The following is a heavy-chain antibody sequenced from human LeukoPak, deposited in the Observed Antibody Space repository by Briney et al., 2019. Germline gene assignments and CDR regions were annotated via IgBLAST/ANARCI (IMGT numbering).Heavy chain of an antibody. CDR2: INPNSGGT. Sequence: GASVKVSCKASGYTFTGYYIHWVRQAPGQGLEWMGWINPNSGGTNYAQKFQGRVTMTRDTSISTAYMELSRLRSDDTAVYYCAREGDIVVVVAAAFDPWGQGTLVTVSS. CDR3: AREGDIVVVVAAAFDP. D-gene: IGHD2-15*01. CDR1: GYTFTGYY. J-gene: IGHJ5*02. V-gene: IGHV1-2*02.